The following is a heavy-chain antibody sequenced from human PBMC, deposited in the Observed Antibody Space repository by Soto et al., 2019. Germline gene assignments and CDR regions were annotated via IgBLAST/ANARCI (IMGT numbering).Heavy chain of an antibody. CDR3: ARRAEKGYCSSTSCHYGMDV. Sequence: PGESLKISCNDSGYSFTSYLIGWVRQMPGKGLEWMGIIYPGDSDTRYSPSFQGQVTISADKSISTAYLQWSSLKASDTAMYYCARRAEKGYCSSTSCHYGMDVWGQGTTVTV. D-gene: IGHD2-2*01. J-gene: IGHJ6*02. CDR1: GYSFTSYL. V-gene: IGHV5-51*01. CDR2: IYPGDSDT.